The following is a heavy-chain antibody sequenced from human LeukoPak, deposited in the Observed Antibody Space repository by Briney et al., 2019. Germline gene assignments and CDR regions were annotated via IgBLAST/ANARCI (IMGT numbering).Heavy chain of an antibody. J-gene: IGHJ4*02. D-gene: IGHD1-26*01. Sequence: GASVKVSCKASGYTFTSYGISWVRQAPGQGLEWMGWISAYNDNTNYAQKLQGRVTMTTDTSTSTAYMELRSLRSDDTAVYYCARDLGVLVGATFYDYWGQGTLVTVSS. CDR2: ISAYNDNT. CDR3: ARDLGVLVGATFYDY. CDR1: GYTFTSYG. V-gene: IGHV1-18*01.